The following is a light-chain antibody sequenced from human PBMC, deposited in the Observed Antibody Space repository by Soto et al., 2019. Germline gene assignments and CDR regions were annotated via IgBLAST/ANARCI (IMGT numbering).Light chain of an antibody. CDR2: DAS. CDR1: QDISNY. J-gene: IGKJ4*01. CDR3: QQYDNLPPLT. V-gene: IGKV1-33*01. Sequence: DIQMTQSPSSLSASVGDRVTITCQARQDISNYLNWYQQKPGKAPKLLIYDASNLETGVPSRFSGSGSGTDFTFTISSLQPEDIATYYCQQYDNLPPLTFGVGTKVEIK.